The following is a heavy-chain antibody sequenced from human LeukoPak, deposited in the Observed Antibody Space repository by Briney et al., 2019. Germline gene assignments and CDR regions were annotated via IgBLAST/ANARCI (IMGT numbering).Heavy chain of an antibody. CDR2: ISAYNGNT. CDR3: ATLAGHFDWLLVGSTDDAFDI. D-gene: IGHD3-9*01. V-gene: IGHV1-18*01. Sequence: GASVKVSCKASGYTFTSYGISWVRQALGQGLEWMGWISAYNGNTNYAQKLQGRVTMTTDTSTSTAYMELRSLRSDDTAVYYCATLAGHFDWLLVGSTDDAFDIWGQGTMVTVSS. CDR1: GYTFTSYG. J-gene: IGHJ3*02.